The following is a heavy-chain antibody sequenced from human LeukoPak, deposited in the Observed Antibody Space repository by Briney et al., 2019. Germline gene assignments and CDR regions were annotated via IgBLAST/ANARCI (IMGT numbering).Heavy chain of an antibody. CDR1: GGTFSSYA. J-gene: IGHJ4*02. CDR3: AREESGYSYGGPFDY. CDR2: IIPIFGTA. D-gene: IGHD5-18*01. V-gene: IGHV1-69*13. Sequence: SVKVSCKASGGTFSSYAISWVRQAPGQGLEWMGGIIPIFGTANYAQKFQGRVTITADESTSTAYMELSSLRSEDTAVYYCAREESGYSYGGPFDYWGQGTLITVSS.